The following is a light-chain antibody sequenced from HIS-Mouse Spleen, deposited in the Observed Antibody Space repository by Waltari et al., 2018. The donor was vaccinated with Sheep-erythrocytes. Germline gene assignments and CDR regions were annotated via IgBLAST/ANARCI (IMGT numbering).Light chain of an antibody. Sequence: DVVMTQSPLSLPVTLGQPASISCRSIQSLVHSDGTTYLNWFQQRPGQSPRRLIYKVSNRDSGVPDRFSGSGSGTDFTLKISRVEAEDVGVYYCMQGTFGQGTKLEIK. V-gene: IGKV2-30*02. CDR3: MQGT. CDR2: KVS. J-gene: IGKJ2*01. CDR1: QSLVHSDGTTY.